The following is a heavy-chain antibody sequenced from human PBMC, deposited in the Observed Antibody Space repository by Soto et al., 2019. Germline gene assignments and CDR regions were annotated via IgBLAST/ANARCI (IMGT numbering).Heavy chain of an antibody. CDR1: GYTFTSYG. Sequence: VASVKVSCKTSGYTFTSYGISWVRQAPGQGLEWMGWISAHNGNTNYAQKIQGRVTMTTDTSTSTAYMELRSLRSDDTAVYYCAREGGTIAVMYFDYWGQGTLVTVSS. D-gene: IGHD6-19*01. V-gene: IGHV1-18*01. J-gene: IGHJ4*02. CDR3: AREGGTIAVMYFDY. CDR2: ISAHNGNT.